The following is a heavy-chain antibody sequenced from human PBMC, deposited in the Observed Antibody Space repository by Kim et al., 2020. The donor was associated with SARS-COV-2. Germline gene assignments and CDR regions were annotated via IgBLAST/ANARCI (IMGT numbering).Heavy chain of an antibody. CDR1: GFTFSDYY. V-gene: IGHV3-11*04. D-gene: IGHD3-22*01. CDR2: ISSSGSTI. Sequence: GGSLRLSCAASGFTFSDYYMSWIRQAPGKGLEWVSYISSSGSTIYYADSVKGRFTISRDNAKNSLYLQMNSLRAEDTAVYYCARELDSYYDSQNNWFDPWGQGTLVTVSS. CDR3: ARELDSYYDSQNNWFDP. J-gene: IGHJ5*02.